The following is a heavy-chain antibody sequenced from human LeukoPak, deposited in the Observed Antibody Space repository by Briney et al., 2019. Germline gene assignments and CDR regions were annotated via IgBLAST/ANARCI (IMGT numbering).Heavy chain of an antibody. J-gene: IGHJ4*02. D-gene: IGHD3-9*01. V-gene: IGHV4-39*01. CDR2: IYFSGTT. CDR3: ARQVKEYFDWLPRGYFDS. CDR1: GFTFSTYE. Sequence: GSLRLSCAASGFTFSTYEMDWIRQSPGQGLEWIGSIYFSGTTYYSASLRSRATLSTSGNQFSLKLTSVIAADTATYFCARQVKEYFDWLPRGYFDSWGQGVLVSVSS.